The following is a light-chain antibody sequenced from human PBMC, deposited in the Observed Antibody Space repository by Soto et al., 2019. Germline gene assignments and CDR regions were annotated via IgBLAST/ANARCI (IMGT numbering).Light chain of an antibody. J-gene: IGLJ3*02. CDR2: SDN. CDR3: STWDDNLSTWL. CDR1: NSNVGSNS. V-gene: IGLV1-44*01. Sequence: QSVLTQPPSASGTPGQRVTISCSGSNSNVGSNSVNWYQQLPGMAPKLLLYSDNQRPSGVPDRFSGSKSGSSASLAISGLQSEDEADYHCSTWDDNLSTWLFGGGTKLTAL.